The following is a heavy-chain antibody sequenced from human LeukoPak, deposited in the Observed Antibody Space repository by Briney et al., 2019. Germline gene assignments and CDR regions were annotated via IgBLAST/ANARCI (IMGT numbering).Heavy chain of an antibody. CDR2: IKQDGREK. Sequence: HPGGSLRLSCAVSGFTFSSFWMTWGRRAPGKGLEWVANIKQDGREKYYVDSVKGRFTISRDNAKNSLYLEMNSLRVEDTAVYHCARGAGAIDDWGQGLLVIVSS. D-gene: IGHD3-10*01. CDR1: GFTFSSFW. V-gene: IGHV3-7*03. CDR3: ARGAGAIDD. J-gene: IGHJ4*02.